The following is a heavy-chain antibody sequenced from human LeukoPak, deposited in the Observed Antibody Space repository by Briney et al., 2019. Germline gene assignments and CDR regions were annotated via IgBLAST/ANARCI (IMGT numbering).Heavy chain of an antibody. CDR3: AHVLSGTYPDS. V-gene: IGHV2-5*01. J-gene: IGHJ5*01. Sequence: KESGPTLVKPTQTLTLTCTFSGFSLSTSGATVGWIRQPPGRALEWLAFIYWNDDERYSPSLQSRLTITKDTSKNQVVLTMTNMDPVNTATYYCAHVLSGTYPDSWGQGTLVTVSS. CDR2: IYWNDDE. CDR1: GFSLSTSGAT. D-gene: IGHD1-26*01.